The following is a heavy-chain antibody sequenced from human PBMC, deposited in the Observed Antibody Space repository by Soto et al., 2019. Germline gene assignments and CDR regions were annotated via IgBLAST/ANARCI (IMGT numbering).Heavy chain of an antibody. Sequence: GWSLRLSCASSVFTFITYHMNWVRQAPGKGLEWVSYIHSGGSRIYYADSVKGRFTISRDNAKNSLYLQMNSLRAEDTAVYYCARDGSTVTTNYHYAMDVWGQGTTVTVSS. CDR1: VFTFITYH. J-gene: IGHJ6*02. CDR3: ARDGSTVTTNYHYAMDV. CDR2: IHSGGSRI. D-gene: IGHD4-17*01. V-gene: IGHV3-48*03.